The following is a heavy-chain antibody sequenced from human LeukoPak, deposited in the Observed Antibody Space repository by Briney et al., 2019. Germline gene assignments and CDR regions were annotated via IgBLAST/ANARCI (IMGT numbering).Heavy chain of an antibody. J-gene: IGHJ4*02. Sequence: GRSLRLSCAASGFTFDDYAMHWVRQAPGKGLEWVSGTSWNSGSIGYADSVKGRFTISRDNAKNSLYLQMNSLRAEDTALYYCAKERITMVRGVIPKTMGFDYWGQGTLVTVSS. CDR2: TSWNSGSI. CDR3: AKERITMVRGVIPKTMGFDY. CDR1: GFTFDDYA. V-gene: IGHV3-9*01. D-gene: IGHD3-10*01.